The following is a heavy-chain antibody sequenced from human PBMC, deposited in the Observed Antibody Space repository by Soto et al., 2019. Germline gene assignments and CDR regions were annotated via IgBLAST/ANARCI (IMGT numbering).Heavy chain of an antibody. CDR3: ARHKLVPTITLDY. CDR2: MYYSGST. V-gene: IGHV4-39*01. Sequence: SETLSLTCTISGDSISISSYYWAWIRQPPGKGLEWIGSMYYSGSTYNNPSLKSRVTISVDTPKNQFSLMLSSVTAADTAVYYCARHKLVPTITLDYWGQGALVTVSS. CDR1: GDSISISSYY. D-gene: IGHD5-12*01. J-gene: IGHJ4*02.